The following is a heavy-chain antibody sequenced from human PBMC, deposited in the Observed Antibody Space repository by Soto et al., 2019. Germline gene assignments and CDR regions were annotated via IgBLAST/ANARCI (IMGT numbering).Heavy chain of an antibody. CDR2: IHYSGTT. D-gene: IGHD5-18*01. Sequence: QVQLQESGPGLVKPSQTLSVTCTVSGGSITSGGSYWSWIRQHPGKGLEWIGYIHYSGTTYYNPSLKSRVTISIDTSKKQFSLKLSSVTAADTAVYYCASDRDSYGVHDYWGQGALVSVSS. V-gene: IGHV4-31*03. CDR3: ASDRDSYGVHDY. CDR1: GGSITSGGSY. J-gene: IGHJ4*02.